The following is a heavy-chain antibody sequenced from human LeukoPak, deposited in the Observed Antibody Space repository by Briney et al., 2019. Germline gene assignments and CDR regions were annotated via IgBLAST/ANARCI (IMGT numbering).Heavy chain of an antibody. V-gene: IGHV4-31*03. Sequence: SETLSLTCTVSGGSISSGGYYWSWIRQHPGKGLEWIGYIYYSGSTYCNPSLKSRVTISVDTSKNQFSLKLSSVTAADTAVYYCATNMITFGGVIDLNWFDPWGQGTLVTVSS. J-gene: IGHJ5*02. CDR2: IYYSGST. CDR1: GGSISSGGYY. D-gene: IGHD3-16*02. CDR3: ATNMITFGGVIDLNWFDP.